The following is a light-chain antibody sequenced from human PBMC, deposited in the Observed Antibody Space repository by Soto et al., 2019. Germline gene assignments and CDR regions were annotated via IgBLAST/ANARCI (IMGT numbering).Light chain of an antibody. J-gene: IGKJ1*01. CDR3: LHYNFSPRT. V-gene: IGKV1-17*01. Sequence: DIQMTQSPSSLSASVGDRVTITCRASQGIRNDLGWYQQKPGKAPKRLIYAASSVQSVVPSSFSRSRSGTEFTLTICSLQPQDFATYHCLHYNFSPRTFGQGTKVEIK. CDR1: QGIRND. CDR2: AAS.